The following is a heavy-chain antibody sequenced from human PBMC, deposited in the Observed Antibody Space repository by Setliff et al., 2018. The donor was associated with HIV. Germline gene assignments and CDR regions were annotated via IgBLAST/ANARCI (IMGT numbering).Heavy chain of an antibody. CDR1: GFTLSSYG. V-gene: IGHV3-48*01. Sequence: GGSLRLSCAASGFTLSSYGMNWVRQAPGKGLEWLSYISRSSSTIYYADSVKGRFIISRDNAKNSLYLQMNSLRAEDTAVYYCARDQDLGYWGQGTLVTVSS. CDR2: ISRSSSTI. J-gene: IGHJ4*02. D-gene: IGHD3-16*01. CDR3: ARDQDLGY.